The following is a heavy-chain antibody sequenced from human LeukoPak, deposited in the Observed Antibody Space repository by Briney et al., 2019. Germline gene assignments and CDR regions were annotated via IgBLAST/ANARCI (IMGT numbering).Heavy chain of an antibody. Sequence: PGGSLRLSCAASGFIFSNYGMHWVRQAPGKGLEWVTFIQNDGSNEFYADSVKGRFTISRDNSKNTLYLQMNSLRPEDTAVYYCMKDQETHWGQGTLVTVSS. CDR1: GFIFSNYG. CDR2: IQNDGSNE. V-gene: IGHV3-30*02. CDR3: MKDQETH. J-gene: IGHJ4*02.